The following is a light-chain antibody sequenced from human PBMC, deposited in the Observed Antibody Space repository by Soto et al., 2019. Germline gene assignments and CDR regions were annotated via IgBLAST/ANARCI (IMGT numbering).Light chain of an antibody. J-gene: IGKJ2*01. Sequence: EIVLTQSPGTLSLSPGERVTLSCRASQSVSSRYLAWYQQKPGQAPRLLIFATSSRATGIPDRFSGSGSGTDFTLTISSLEPEDFAMYYCQEYGNSPLYAFGQGTKLEIK. CDR3: QEYGNSPLYA. CDR2: ATS. V-gene: IGKV3-20*01. CDR1: QSVSSRY.